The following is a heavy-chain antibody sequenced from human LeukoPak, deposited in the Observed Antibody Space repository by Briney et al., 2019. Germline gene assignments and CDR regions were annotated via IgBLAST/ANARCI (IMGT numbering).Heavy chain of an antibody. CDR2: IKQGGNEK. CDR1: GFTFSSYW. V-gene: IGHV3-7*03. D-gene: IGHD3-9*01. CDR3: ARDGTYYDILTAFDY. Sequence: GGSLRLSCAASGFTFSSYWMSWVRQAPGKGLEWVANIKQGGNEKYYVDSVEGRFTISRDNAKNSLYLQMNSLRAEDTDVYYCARDGTYYDILTAFDYWGQGTLVTVSS. J-gene: IGHJ4*02.